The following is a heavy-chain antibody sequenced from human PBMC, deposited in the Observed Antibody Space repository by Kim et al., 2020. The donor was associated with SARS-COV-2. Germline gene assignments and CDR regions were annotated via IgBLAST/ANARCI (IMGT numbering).Heavy chain of an antibody. V-gene: IGHV3-48*02. CDR2: ISGSSDAI. D-gene: IGHD2-8*02. Sequence: GGSLRLSCVGSGFIFGSYSMNWVRQGPGKGLVWVAYISGSSDAIYYVDSVKGRFTVSRVNAKNSLYLQMNSLGDEDTAVYYCARFIGDCTVGCCYLEYYYNDYWGQGTLVTVSS. J-gene: IGHJ4*02. CDR3: ARFIGDCTVGCCYLEYYYNDY. CDR1: GFIFGSYS.